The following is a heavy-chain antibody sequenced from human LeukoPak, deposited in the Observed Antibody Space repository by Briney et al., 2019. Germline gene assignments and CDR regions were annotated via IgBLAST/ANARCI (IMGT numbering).Heavy chain of an antibody. V-gene: IGHV3-11*01. CDR3: ARETYPQLLWFGEFNYFDY. J-gene: IGHJ4*02. CDR2: ISSSGSTI. Sequence: GGSLRLSCAASGFTFSDYYMSWIRQAPGKGLEWVSYISSSGSTIYYADSVKGRFTISRDNAKNSLYLQMNSLRAEDTAVYYCARETYPQLLWFGEFNYFDYWGQGTLVTVSS. D-gene: IGHD3-10*01. CDR1: GFTFSDYY.